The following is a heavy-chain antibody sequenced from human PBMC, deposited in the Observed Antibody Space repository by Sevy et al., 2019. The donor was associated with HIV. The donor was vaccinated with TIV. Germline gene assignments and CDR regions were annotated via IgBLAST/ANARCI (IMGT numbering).Heavy chain of an antibody. Sequence: ASVKVSCKASGYTFTGYYMHWVRQAPGQGLEWMGWINPNRGGTSYAQKFQGSVTMTRDTSISTAYMELSRLRSDDTAVYYCAREEYYYDTSGYYDHWGQGTLVTVSS. CDR1: GYTFTGYY. D-gene: IGHD3-22*01. CDR2: INPNRGGT. V-gene: IGHV1-2*02. J-gene: IGHJ5*02. CDR3: AREEYYYDTSGYYDH.